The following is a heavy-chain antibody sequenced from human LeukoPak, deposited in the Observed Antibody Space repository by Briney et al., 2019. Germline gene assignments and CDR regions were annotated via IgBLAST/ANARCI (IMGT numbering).Heavy chain of an antibody. D-gene: IGHD1-26*01. Sequence: SETLSLTCTVSGYSISSGYYWGWIRQPPGKGLEWIGSIYHSGSTYYNPSLKSRVTISVDTSKNQFSLKLSSVTAADTAVYYCAREVGGSYPDAFDIWGQGTMVTVSS. V-gene: IGHV4-38-2*02. CDR2: IYHSGST. J-gene: IGHJ3*02. CDR1: GYSISSGYY. CDR3: AREVGGSYPDAFDI.